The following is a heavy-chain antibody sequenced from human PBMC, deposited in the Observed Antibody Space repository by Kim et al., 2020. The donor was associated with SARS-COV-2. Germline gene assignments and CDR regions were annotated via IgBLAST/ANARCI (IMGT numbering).Heavy chain of an antibody. CDR3: ARAPQVLVLGLGWGWFDP. J-gene: IGHJ5*02. D-gene: IGHD6-13*01. CDR1: GGSFSGYY. CDR2: INHSGST. Sequence: SETLSLTCAVYGGSFSGYYWSWIRQPPGKGLEWIGEINHSGSTNYNPSLKSRVTISVDTSKNQFSLKLSSVTAADTAVYYCARAPQVLVLGLGWGWFDPWGQGTLVTVSS. V-gene: IGHV4-34*01.